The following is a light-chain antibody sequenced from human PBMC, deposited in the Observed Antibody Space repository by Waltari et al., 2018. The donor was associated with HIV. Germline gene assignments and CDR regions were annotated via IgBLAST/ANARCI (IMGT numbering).Light chain of an antibody. CDR1: ELGDKY. V-gene: IGLV3-1*01. CDR3: QAWGSSTSGV. J-gene: IGLJ2*01. CDR2: QDN. Sequence: SYEVPQPPSVAVSPGQTASITCSGYELGDKYTCWYQQKPGQPPLLVIYQDNKRPSGIPERFSASSSGHTATLTISGTLPMDEADYYCQAWGSSTSGVFGRGTRLTVL.